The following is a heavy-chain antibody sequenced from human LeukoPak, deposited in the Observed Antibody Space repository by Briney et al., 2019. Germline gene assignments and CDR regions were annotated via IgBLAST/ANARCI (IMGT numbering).Heavy chain of an antibody. J-gene: IGHJ4*02. CDR3: ARAPDYGEPIDY. CDR2: INPSGGST. Sequence: VSVTVSCKASGYTLTSYYMHWVRQAPGQGLEWMGIINPSGGSTSYAQKFQGRVTMTRDTSTSTVYMELSSLRSEDTAVYYCARAPDYGEPIDYWGQGTLVTVSS. CDR1: GYTLTSYY. D-gene: IGHD4-17*01. V-gene: IGHV1-46*01.